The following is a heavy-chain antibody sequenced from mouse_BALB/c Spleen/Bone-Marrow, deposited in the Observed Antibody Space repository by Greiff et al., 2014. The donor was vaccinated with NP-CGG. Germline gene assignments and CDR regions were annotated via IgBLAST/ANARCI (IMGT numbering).Heavy chain of an antibody. V-gene: IGHV1-82*01. CDR3: ARRRTFITSVVDYFDV. CDR2: IYPGDGNI. J-gene: IGHJ1*01. D-gene: IGHD1-1*02. CDR1: GYVFSSSW. Sequence: VQLQQSGPELVKPGASVKISCRASGYVFSSSWMNWVKQRPGQGLEWIGRIYPGDGNINYNGKFKGKATLTADTSSSTAYMQISSLTSVDSAVYFCARRRTFITSVVDYFDVWGAGTTVTVSS.